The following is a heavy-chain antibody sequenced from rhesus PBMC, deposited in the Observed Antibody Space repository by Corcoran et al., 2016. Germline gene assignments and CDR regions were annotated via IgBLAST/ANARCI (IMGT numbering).Heavy chain of an antibody. CDR1: GGSISINY. D-gene: IGHD4-23*01. CDR3: ARQSNYGYFDY. CDR2: IYGSGSST. J-gene: IGHJ4*01. V-gene: IGHV4S11*01. Sequence: QVQLQESGPGLVKPLETLSLTCAVSGGSISINYWSWIRLAPGKGLEWIGYIYGSGSSTNYNPSLKSRVTLSVDTSKNQLSLKLSSVTAADTAVYYCARQSNYGYFDYWGQGVLVTVSS.